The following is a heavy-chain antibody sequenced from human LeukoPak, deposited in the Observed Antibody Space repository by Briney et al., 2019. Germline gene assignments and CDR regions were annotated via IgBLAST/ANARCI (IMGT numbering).Heavy chain of an antibody. CDR1: GYSISSGYY. D-gene: IGHD1-26*01. CDR3: ARGRSGSYPRAFDI. V-gene: IGHV4-38-2*01. J-gene: IGHJ3*02. CDR2: IYTSGST. Sequence: SETLSLTCAVSGYSISSGYYWGWIRQPPGKGLEWIGSIYTSGSTNYNPSLKSRVTISVDTSKNQFSLKLSSVTAADTAVYYCARGRSGSYPRAFDIWGQGTMVTVSS.